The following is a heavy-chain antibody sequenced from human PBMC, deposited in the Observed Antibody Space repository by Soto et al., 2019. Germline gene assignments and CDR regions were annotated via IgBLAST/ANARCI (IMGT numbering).Heavy chain of an antibody. Sequence: SETLSLTCTVSGGSISSYYWSWIRQPPGKGLEWIGYIYYSGSTYYNPSLKSRVTISVDTSKNQFSLKLSSVTAADTAVYYCARNRYYYGSGSYYILDYWGQGTLVTVSS. CDR2: IYYSGST. CDR1: GGSISSYY. D-gene: IGHD3-10*01. CDR3: ARNRYYYGSGSYYILDY. V-gene: IGHV4-59*08. J-gene: IGHJ4*02.